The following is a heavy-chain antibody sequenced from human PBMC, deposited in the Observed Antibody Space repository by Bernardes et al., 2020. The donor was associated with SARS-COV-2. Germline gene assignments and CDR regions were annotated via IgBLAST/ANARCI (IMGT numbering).Heavy chain of an antibody. V-gene: IGHV3-48*03. CDR1: GFVFSDYE. J-gene: IGHJ4*02. CDR3: AREKFTTGTTLDY. D-gene: IGHD1-7*01. CDR2: ISSNGRSR. Sequence: GGSLRLSCAASGFVFSDYEMTWVRQAPGEGLEWVSDISSNGRSRYYADSVKGRFTISRDTAKNSLYLQMNGLRAEDTAVYYCAREKFTTGTTLDYWGQGTLVTVSS.